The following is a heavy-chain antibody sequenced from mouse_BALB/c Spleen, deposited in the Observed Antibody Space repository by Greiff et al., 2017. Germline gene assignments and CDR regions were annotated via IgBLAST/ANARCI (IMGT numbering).Heavy chain of an antibody. CDR2: INPSTGYT. CDR1: GYTFTSYW. V-gene: IGHV1-7*01. Sequence: QVQLQQSGAELAKPGASVKMSCKASGYTFTSYWMHWVKQRPGQGLEWIGYINPSTGYTEYNQKFKDKATLTADKSSSTAYMQLSSLTSEDSAVYYCAKRGGNYWYFDVWGAGTTVTVSS. D-gene: IGHD1-1*02. CDR3: AKRGGNYWYFDV. J-gene: IGHJ1*01.